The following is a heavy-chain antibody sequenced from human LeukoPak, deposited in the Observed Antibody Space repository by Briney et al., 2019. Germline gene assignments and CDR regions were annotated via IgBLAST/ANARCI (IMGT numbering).Heavy chain of an antibody. Sequence: GGSLRLSCAASGFTFSSYAMSWVRQAPGKGLEWVSAISGSGGSTYHADSAKGRFTISRDNSKNTLYLQMNSLRAEDTAVYYCAKVDYGDYGMDVWGKGTTVTVSS. CDR2: ISGSGGST. CDR1: GFTFSSYA. D-gene: IGHD4-17*01. CDR3: AKVDYGDYGMDV. V-gene: IGHV3-23*01. J-gene: IGHJ6*04.